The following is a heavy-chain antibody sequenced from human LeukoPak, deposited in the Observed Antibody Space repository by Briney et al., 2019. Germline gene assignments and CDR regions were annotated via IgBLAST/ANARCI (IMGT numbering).Heavy chain of an antibody. V-gene: IGHV3-7*03. D-gene: IGHD3-16*01. Sequence: GGSLRLSCAASGFTFSSHWMTWVRQAPGKGLEWVANINQDGSERYYVDSVKGRFTISRDNAKNSLYLQMNSLRAEDTALYYCARDGGAAGFDYWGQGTLVTVSS. CDR2: INQDGSER. CDR3: ARDGGAAGFDY. J-gene: IGHJ4*02. CDR1: GFTFSSHW.